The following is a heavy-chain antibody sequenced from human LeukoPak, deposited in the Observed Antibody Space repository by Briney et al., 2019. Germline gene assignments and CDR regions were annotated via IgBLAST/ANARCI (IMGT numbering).Heavy chain of an antibody. D-gene: IGHD6-13*01. J-gene: IGHJ4*02. V-gene: IGHV3-21*04. CDR1: GFTFSSYS. CDR3: ARAPAATGTDYFDY. CDR2: ISSGSTYI. Sequence: GGSLRLSCAASGFTFSSYSMHWVRQAPGKGLEWVSFISSGSTYINYADSVKGRFTTSRDNAKNTLYLQMNSLRAEDTAVYYCARAPAATGTDYFDYWGQGTLVTVSS.